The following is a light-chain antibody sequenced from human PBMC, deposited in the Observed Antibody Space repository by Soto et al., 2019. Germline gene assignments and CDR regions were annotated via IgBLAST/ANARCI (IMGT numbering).Light chain of an antibody. CDR1: SSNIGGNS. V-gene: IGLV1-51*01. CDR2: DDN. J-gene: IGLJ1*01. Sequence: QSVMTQPPSVSAAPGQKVTISCSGSSSNIGGNSVSWYQQLPGTAPKLLIYDDNKRPSGIPDRFSGSKSGTSATLGITGFQTGDEADYYWVSGESTLGAYVFETGTRVPVL. CDR3: VSGESTLGAYV.